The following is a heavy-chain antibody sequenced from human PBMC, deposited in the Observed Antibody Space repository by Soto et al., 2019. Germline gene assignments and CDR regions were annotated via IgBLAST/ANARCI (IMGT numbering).Heavy chain of an antibody. CDR2: IYYSGST. CDR3: ATSNWFDP. CDR1: GGSFSGYY. V-gene: IGHV4-59*08. Sequence: PSETLSLTCAVYGGSFSGYYWSWIRQPPGKGLEWIGYIYYSGSTNYNPSLKSRVTISVDTSKNQFSLKLSSVTAADTAVYYCATSNWFDPWGQGTMVTVSS. J-gene: IGHJ5*01.